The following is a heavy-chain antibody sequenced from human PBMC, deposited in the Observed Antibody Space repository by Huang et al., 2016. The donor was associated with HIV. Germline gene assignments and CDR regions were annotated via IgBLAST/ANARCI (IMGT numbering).Heavy chain of an antibody. D-gene: IGHD3-9*01. V-gene: IGHV3-30*18. Sequence: QVQLVESGGGVVQPGRSLRLSCVASGFTFSSFGMNWVRQAPGKGLEWVAVISYDVTNKYYAGSVKGRFTISRDNSKNTLYLQMNSLKPEDTAVYYCAKEFDILTGYYYSGSDYWGQGTLVTVSS. J-gene: IGHJ4*02. CDR3: AKEFDILTGYYYSGSDY. CDR1: GFTFSSFG. CDR2: ISYDVTNK.